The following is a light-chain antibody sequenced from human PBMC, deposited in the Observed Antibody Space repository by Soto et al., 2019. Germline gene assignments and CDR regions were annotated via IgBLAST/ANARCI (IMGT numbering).Light chain of an antibody. CDR3: QQSNSTPFT. Sequence: DIQMTQSPSSLSASVGDRVTITCRASQSISSYLNWYQQKPGKAPKLLIYLASSLQSGVPSRFSGSGSGTDFTLTISSLQPEDFATYYCQQSNSTPFTFGQGTKLEIK. J-gene: IGKJ2*01. CDR2: LAS. V-gene: IGKV1-39*01. CDR1: QSISSY.